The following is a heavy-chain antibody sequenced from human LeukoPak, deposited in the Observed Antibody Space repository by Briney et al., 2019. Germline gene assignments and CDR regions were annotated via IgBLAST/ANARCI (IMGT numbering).Heavy chain of an antibody. CDR1: GYTFTSYY. CDR3: ARDLRAGVPQDYYDTSVYSDY. CDR2: INPSGGST. J-gene: IGHJ4*02. V-gene: IGHV1-46*01. Sequence: GGSLRLSCKASGYTFTSYYMHWVRQAPGQGLEWMGIINPSGGSTSYAQKFQGRVTMTRDTSTNTVYMELSSLRSEDTAVYYCARDLRAGVPQDYYDTSVYSDYWGQGTLVTVSS. D-gene: IGHD3-22*01.